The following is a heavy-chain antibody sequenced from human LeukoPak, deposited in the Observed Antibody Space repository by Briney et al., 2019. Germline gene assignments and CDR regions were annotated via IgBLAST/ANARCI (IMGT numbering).Heavy chain of an antibody. CDR3: ARDWASGWLIDY. D-gene: IGHD6-19*01. CDR1: GDSVNSGAYY. CDR2: IYPLETT. V-gene: IGHV4-61*02. Sequence: PSQTLSLTCTVSGDSVNSGAYYWSWLRQPAGKEPEWIGRIYPLETTNYNPSLKSRVAISVDTSKNQFSLRLTSVTAADTAVYYCARDWASGWLIDYWGQGTLVTVSS. J-gene: IGHJ4*02.